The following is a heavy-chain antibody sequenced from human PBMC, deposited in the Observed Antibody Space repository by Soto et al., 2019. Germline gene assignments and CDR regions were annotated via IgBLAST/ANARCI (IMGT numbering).Heavy chain of an antibody. J-gene: IGHJ5*02. CDR2: IYPGDSDT. Sequence: TGESLKISCKGSGYSFTSYWIGWVRQMPGKGLEWMGIIYPGDSDTRYSPSFQGQVTISADKSISTAYLQWSSLKASDTAMYYCARHIVYGSYNSGSWFDPWGQGTLVTVSS. CDR1: GYSFTSYW. V-gene: IGHV5-51*01. D-gene: IGHD1-20*01. CDR3: ARHIVYGSYNSGSWFDP.